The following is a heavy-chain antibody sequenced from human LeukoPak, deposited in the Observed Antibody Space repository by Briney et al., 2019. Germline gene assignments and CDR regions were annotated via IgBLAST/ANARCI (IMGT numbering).Heavy chain of an antibody. CDR2: INIDGSST. V-gene: IGHV3-74*01. D-gene: IGHD5-18*01. CDR1: GFTFSGYW. Sequence: GGSLRLSCAASGFTFSGYWMYWVRQAPGKGLVWVSRINIDGSSTSYADSVRGRFTISRDISKNMVYLHMNSLRAEDTAVYYCAKDGDRYGYLHFIDFWGQGTLVTVSS. CDR3: AKDGDRYGYLHFIDF. J-gene: IGHJ4*02.